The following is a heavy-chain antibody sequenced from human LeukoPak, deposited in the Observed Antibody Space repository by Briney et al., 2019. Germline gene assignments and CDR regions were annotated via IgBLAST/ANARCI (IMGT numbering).Heavy chain of an antibody. V-gene: IGHV3-30*02. D-gene: IGHD5-12*01. Sequence: GGSLRLSCAASGFTFSSYGMHWVRQAPGKGLEWVAFIRYDGSNKYYADSVKGRFTISRDNSKNTLYLQMNSLGADDTAVYYCANPRASGHDPWGGLYDGFDIWGQGTMVTVSS. J-gene: IGHJ3*02. CDR1: GFTFSSYG. CDR2: IRYDGSNK. CDR3: ANPRASGHDPWGGLYDGFDI.